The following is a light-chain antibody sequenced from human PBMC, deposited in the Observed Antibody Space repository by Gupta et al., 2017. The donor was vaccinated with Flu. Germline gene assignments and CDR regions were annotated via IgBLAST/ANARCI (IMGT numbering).Light chain of an antibody. CDR1: QSLLHSNGYNY. CDR2: LGS. CDR3: MQALQTIFT. V-gene: IGKV2-28*01. Sequence: DIVMTQSPLPLPVTPGEPASISCRSSQSLLHSNGYNYLDWYLQKPGQSPQLLIYLGSNRASGVPDRFSGSGSGTDFTLKISRVEAEDVGVYYCMQALQTIFTFGPGTKVDIK. J-gene: IGKJ3*01.